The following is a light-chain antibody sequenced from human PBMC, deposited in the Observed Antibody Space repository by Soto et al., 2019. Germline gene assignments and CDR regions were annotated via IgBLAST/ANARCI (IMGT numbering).Light chain of an antibody. J-gene: IGKJ1*01. CDR1: QSVSGRY. Sequence: EIVLTQSPGNLSLSPGERAALSCRASQSVSGRYLAWYQQKPGQAPRLLIYGASTRATGIPDRFSGSGSGTDFTLTISRLEPEDFAVYYCPQYGSPRRTFGQGTKVEIK. CDR3: PQYGSPRRT. CDR2: GAS. V-gene: IGKV3-20*01.